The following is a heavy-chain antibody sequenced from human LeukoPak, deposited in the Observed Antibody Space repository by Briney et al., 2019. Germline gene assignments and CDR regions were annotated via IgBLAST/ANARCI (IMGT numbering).Heavy chain of an antibody. CDR3: ARARADITLDY. CDR1: GGSISSYY. CDR2: IYYSGST. D-gene: IGHD3-10*01. V-gene: IGHV4-59*01. J-gene: IGHJ4*02. Sequence: PSETLSLTCTVSGGSISSYYWSWIRQPPGKGLEWIGYIYYSGSTNYNPSLKSRVTISVKTSKYQFSLKQNSVTPSDTAVYYCARARADITLDYWGQGTLVTVSS.